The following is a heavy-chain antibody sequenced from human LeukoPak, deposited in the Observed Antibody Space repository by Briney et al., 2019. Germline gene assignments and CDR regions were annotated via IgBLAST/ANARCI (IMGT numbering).Heavy chain of an antibody. V-gene: IGHV4-61*02. CDR1: GGSISSGSYY. CDR2: IYTSGST. Sequence: PSQTLSLTCTVSGGSISSGSYYWSWIRQPAGKGLEWIGRIYTSGSTNYNPSLKSRVTISVDTSKNQFSLKLSSVTAADTAVYYCARSRGYEVSALRYYYYYMDVWGKGTTVTVSS. CDR3: ARSRGYEVSALRYYYYYMDV. J-gene: IGHJ6*03. D-gene: IGHD2-2*01.